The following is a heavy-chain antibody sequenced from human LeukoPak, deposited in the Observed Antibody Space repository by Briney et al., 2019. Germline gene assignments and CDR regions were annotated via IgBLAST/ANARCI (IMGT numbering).Heavy chain of an antibody. CDR1: GFTFSSYG. J-gene: IGHJ6*02. CDR3: AKVDVWGIYRHYGMGV. CDR2: ITYDGSNK. Sequence: PGGSLRLSCAASGFTFSSYGMHWVRKAPGKGLEWVAVITYDGSNKYYADSVKGRFTISRDNSKNTLYLQMNNLRAEDTAVYHCAKVDVWGIYRHYGMGVWGQGTTVTVSS. V-gene: IGHV3-30*18. D-gene: IGHD3-16*02.